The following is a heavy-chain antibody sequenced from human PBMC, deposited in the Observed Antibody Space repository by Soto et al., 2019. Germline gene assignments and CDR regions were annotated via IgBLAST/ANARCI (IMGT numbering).Heavy chain of an antibody. V-gene: IGHV3-33*01. J-gene: IGHJ4*02. CDR1: GFTFSSYG. Sequence: GGSLRLSCAASGFTFSSYGMHWVRQAPGKGLEWVAVIWYDGSNKYYADSVKGRFTISRDNSKNTLYLQMNSLRAEDTAVYYCARGPSPYSGSYLYYFDYWGQGTLVTVSS. D-gene: IGHD1-26*01. CDR3: ARGPSPYSGSYLYYFDY. CDR2: IWYDGSNK.